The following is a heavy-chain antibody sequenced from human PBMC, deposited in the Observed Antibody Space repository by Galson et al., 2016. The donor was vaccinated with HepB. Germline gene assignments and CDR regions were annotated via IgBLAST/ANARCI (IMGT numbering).Heavy chain of an antibody. D-gene: IGHD2-15*01. J-gene: IGHJ4*02. V-gene: IGHV4-59*01. CDR3: QREGLVAFQRHFDY. CDR1: GGSISLYY. CDR2: IYYSRST. Sequence: SETLSLTCTVSGGSISLYYWSWIRQPPGKGLEWIGYIYYSRSTNYNPSLKSRVTMSADSSKNQVSLKLNSVTASDPAVYYCQREGLVAFQRHFDYWGQGTLITVSS.